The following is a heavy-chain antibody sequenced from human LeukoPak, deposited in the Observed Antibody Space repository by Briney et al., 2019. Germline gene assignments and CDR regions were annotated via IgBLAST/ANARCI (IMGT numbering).Heavy chain of an antibody. CDR3: ARPIGGSSWYSWLY. CDR2: IDSSGSTI. CDR1: GVSISSRSCY. V-gene: IGHV3-11*04. Sequence: LSLTCTVSGVSISSRSCYWGWIRQAPGKGLEWVSYIDSSGSTIFYSDTVKGRFTISRDNAKNSLYLQMNSLRAEDTAVYYCARPIGGSSWYSWLYWGQGTLVTVSS. J-gene: IGHJ4*02. D-gene: IGHD6-13*01.